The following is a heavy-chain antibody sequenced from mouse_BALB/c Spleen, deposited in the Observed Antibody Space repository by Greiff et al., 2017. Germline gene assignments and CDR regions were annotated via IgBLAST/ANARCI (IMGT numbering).Heavy chain of an antibody. Sequence: EVKLVESGGGLVKPGGSLKLSCAASGFTFSDYYMYWVRQTPEKRLEWVATISDGGSYTYYPDSVKGRFTISRDNAKNNLYLQMSSLKSEDTAMYYCARVYGNYYAMDYWGQGTSVTVSS. CDR2: ISDGGSYT. J-gene: IGHJ4*01. CDR1: GFTFSDYY. V-gene: IGHV5-4*02. CDR3: ARVYGNYYAMDY. D-gene: IGHD2-1*01.